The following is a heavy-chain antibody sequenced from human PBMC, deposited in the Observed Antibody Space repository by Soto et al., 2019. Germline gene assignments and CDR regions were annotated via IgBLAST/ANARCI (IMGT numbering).Heavy chain of an antibody. CDR1: GFTFSTYG. Sequence: QVQLVESGGGVVQPGRSLRLSCAASGFTFSTYGIHWVRQAPGKGLEWVAVTSYDGHIKNYADSVRGRFTISRDNSKNRVYLQMSSLRAEDTAVYFCAKDARGRSGSDYGFDYWGQGTLLTVSS. D-gene: IGHD1-26*01. J-gene: IGHJ4*02. V-gene: IGHV3-30*13. CDR2: TSYDGHIK. CDR3: AKDARGRSGSDYGFDY.